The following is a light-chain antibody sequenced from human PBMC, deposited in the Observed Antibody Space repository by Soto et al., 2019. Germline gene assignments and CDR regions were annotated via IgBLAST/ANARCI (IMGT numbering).Light chain of an antibody. CDR2: GAS. Sequence: EIVMTQSPATLSVSPGERATLSCRASQSVSSNLAWYQQKPGQAPRLFIYGASSRATGIPDRFSGSGSGTDFILTISRLEPEDFAVYYCQQYDRSWTFGQGTKVDIK. V-gene: IGKV3-20*01. CDR1: QSVSSN. CDR3: QQYDRSWT. J-gene: IGKJ1*01.